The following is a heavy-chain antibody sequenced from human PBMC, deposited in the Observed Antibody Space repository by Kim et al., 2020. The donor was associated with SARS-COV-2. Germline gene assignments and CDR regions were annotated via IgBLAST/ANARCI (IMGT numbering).Heavy chain of an antibody. V-gene: IGHV3-30-3*01. CDR2: ISYDGSNK. Sequence: GGSLRLSCAASGFTFSSYAMHWVRQAPGKGLEWVAVISYDGSNKYYADSVKGRFTISRDNSKNTLYLQMNSLRAEDTDVYYCARGSRIAAAGNWFDYWG. D-gene: IGHD6-13*01. J-gene: IGHJ4*01. CDR3: ARGSRIAAAGNWFDY. CDR1: GFTFSSYA.